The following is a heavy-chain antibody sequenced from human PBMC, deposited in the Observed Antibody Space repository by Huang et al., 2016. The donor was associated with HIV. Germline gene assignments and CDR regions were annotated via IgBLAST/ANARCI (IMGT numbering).Heavy chain of an antibody. D-gene: IGHD3-16*01. Sequence: QVQLQESGPGLVQPSQTLSLTCAVSGASISSGTYYWSWIRQPAGKGLEWIGHMLTSWSTYYNASLKRRVTISVDTSKNQLSLRLNSVTAADTAIYYCARDRGSRYGQNAFDLWGQGTLVTVSP. CDR2: MLTSWST. CDR1: GASISSGTYY. CDR3: ARDRGSRYGQNAFDL. V-gene: IGHV4-61*02. J-gene: IGHJ3*01.